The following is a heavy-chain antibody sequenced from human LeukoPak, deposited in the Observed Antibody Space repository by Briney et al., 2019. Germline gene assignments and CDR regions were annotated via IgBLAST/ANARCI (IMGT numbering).Heavy chain of an antibody. CDR3: ARAVVTAISNAFDI. D-gene: IGHD2-21*02. J-gene: IGHJ3*02. CDR1: GGSISSSNYY. CDR2: IYTSEST. Sequence: SETLSLTCSVSGGSISSSNYYWSWIRQPAGKGLEWIGRIYTSESTNYNPSLKSRVTISVDTSRNQFSLKLSSVTAADTAVYYCARAVVTAISNAFDIWGQGTMVTVSS. V-gene: IGHV4-61*02.